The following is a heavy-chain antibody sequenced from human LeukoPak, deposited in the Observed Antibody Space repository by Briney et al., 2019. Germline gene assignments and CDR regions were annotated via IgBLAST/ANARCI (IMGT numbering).Heavy chain of an antibody. Sequence: SETLSLTCTVSGGSISSSSYYWGWIRQPPGKGLEWIGSIYYSGSTYYNPSLKSRVTISVDTSKNQFSLKLSSVTAADTAVYYCARAFLPSTLYCYYYMDVWGKGTTVTVSS. D-gene: IGHD2-2*01. V-gene: IGHV4-39*01. CDR2: IYYSGST. CDR3: ARAFLPSTLYCYYYMDV. J-gene: IGHJ6*03. CDR1: GGSISSSSYY.